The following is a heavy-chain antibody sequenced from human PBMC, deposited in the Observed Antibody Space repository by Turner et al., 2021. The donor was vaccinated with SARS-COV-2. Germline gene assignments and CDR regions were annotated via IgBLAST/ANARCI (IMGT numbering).Heavy chain of an antibody. J-gene: IGHJ6*02. Sequence: QVQLVQSGAEVKKPGASVKVSRKVSGYTLTELSMHWVRQAPGKGLEWMGGFDPEDGETIYAQKFQGRVTMTEDTSTDTAYMELSSLRSEDTAVYYCATGVAVTGTPSAYYYYYGMDVWGQGTTVTVSS. CDR1: GYTLTELS. D-gene: IGHD6-19*01. V-gene: IGHV1-24*01. CDR2: FDPEDGET. CDR3: ATGVAVTGTPSAYYYYYGMDV.